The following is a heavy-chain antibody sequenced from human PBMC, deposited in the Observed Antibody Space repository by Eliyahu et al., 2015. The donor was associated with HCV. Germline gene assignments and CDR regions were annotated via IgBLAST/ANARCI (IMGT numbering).Heavy chain of an antibody. J-gene: IGHJ5*02. CDR1: GYSFTDYY. CDR3: TSLAXVTTAFDP. CDR2: INPNSGGT. D-gene: IGHD4-11*01. V-gene: IGHV1-2*02. Sequence: QVQLVQSGAEVKKPGASVKVSCKASGYSFTDYYMHWVRQAPGQGLEWMGWINPNSGGTNYAQKFQDKVTMTSDTSISTAYMELSRLRSDDTAVYYCTSLAXVTTAFDPWGQGTLVTVSS.